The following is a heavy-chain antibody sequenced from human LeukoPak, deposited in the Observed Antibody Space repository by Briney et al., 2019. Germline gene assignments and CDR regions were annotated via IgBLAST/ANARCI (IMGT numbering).Heavy chain of an antibody. J-gene: IGHJ4*02. V-gene: IGHV3-30*02. CDR3: ARDGRVGTTLDAFDI. D-gene: IGHD1-26*01. Sequence: GGSLRLSCAASGFTLSSYGMHWVRQAPGKGLEWVAFIRYDARNKYYADSVKGRFTISRDNAKNSLYLQMNSLRAEDTAVYYCARDGRVGTTLDAFDIWGQGTLVTVSS. CDR2: IRYDARNK. CDR1: GFTLSSYG.